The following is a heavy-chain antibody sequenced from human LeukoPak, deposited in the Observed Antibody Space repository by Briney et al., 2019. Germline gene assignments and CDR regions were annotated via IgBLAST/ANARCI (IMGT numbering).Heavy chain of an antibody. CDR1: GFTFSGSA. J-gene: IGHJ3*02. D-gene: IGHD3-10*01. V-gene: IGHV3-73*01. CDR3: TRRTLYGSGNIDAFDI. Sequence: PGGSLRLSCAASGFTFSGSAMHWVRQASGKGLEWVGRIRSKANNYATAYAASVKGRFNISRDDSRNTAYLQMNSLKTEDTAVYYCTRRTLYGSGNIDAFDIWGQGTMVTVSS. CDR2: IRSKANNYAT.